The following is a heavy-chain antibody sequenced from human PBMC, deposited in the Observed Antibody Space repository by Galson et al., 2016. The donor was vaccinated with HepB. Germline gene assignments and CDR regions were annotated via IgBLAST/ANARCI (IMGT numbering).Heavy chain of an antibody. J-gene: IGHJ3*02. D-gene: IGHD2-2*01. CDR2: ISSSSSTR. Sequence: SLRLSCAASAFTFSSYAMNWVRQAPGKGLEWVSYISSSSSTRYYADSVKGRFTISRDNAKNSLYLQMNSLRDEDTAVYYCARELSAAILLPDAFDIWGQGTMVTVSS. V-gene: IGHV3-48*02. CDR3: ARELSAAILLPDAFDI. CDR1: AFTFSSYA.